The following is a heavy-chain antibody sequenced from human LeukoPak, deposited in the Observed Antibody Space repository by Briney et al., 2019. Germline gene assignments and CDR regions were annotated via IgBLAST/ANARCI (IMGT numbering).Heavy chain of an antibody. CDR2: ISGSGGST. CDR3: AKDRLYSNYFDY. CDR1: GFTLSSYA. D-gene: IGHD4-11*01. J-gene: IGHJ4*02. Sequence: GGSLRLSCAPSGFTLSSYAMSWGRHAPREGLEWVSAISGSGGSTYYADSVKGRFTISRDNSKTTLYLRMNSVRAAETAVYTCAKDRLYSNYFDYWGQGTLVTVSS. V-gene: IGHV3-23*01.